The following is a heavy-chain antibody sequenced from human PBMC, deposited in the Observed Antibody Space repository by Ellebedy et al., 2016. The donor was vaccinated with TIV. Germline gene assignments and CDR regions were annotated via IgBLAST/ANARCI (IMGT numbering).Heavy chain of an antibody. Sequence: MPSETLSLTCAVYGGSFSGSYWSWIRQPPGKGLEWIGDIIHFGNTNSSPSLKSRVTISLDTSKREFSLKVSPVTAADTAVYFCARAAGYDSAGYFYHYYGWDVWGQGTAVTVAS. J-gene: IGHJ6*02. CDR3: ARAAGYDSAGYFYHYYGWDV. CDR1: GGSFSGSY. V-gene: IGHV4-34*12. CDR2: IIHFGNT. D-gene: IGHD3-22*01.